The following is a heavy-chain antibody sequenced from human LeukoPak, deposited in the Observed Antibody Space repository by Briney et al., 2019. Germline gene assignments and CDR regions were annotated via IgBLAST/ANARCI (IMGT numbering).Heavy chain of an antibody. D-gene: IGHD1-26*01. CDR3: ARAGQGGSGSYYGRYYYDY. Sequence: GGSLRLSRAASGFTFSSYSMNWVRQAPGKGLEWISYISSSSIYYADSVKGRFTVSRDNAKNSLYLQMNSLRDEDTAVYYCARAGQGGSGSYYGRYYYDYWGQGTLVTVSS. CDR2: ISSSSI. J-gene: IGHJ4*02. V-gene: IGHV3-48*02. CDR1: GFTFSSYS.